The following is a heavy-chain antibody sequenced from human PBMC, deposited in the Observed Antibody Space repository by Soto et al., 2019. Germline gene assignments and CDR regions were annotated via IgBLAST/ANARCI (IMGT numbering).Heavy chain of an antibody. CDR2: IYYSGST. CDR3: AREESYDFWSGRPYYYYGMDV. Sequence: SETLSLTCTLAGGSISSGNYYWSWIRQPPGKGLEWIGYIYYSGSTYYNPSLKSRVTISVDTSKNQFSLKLSSVTAADTAVYYCAREESYDFWSGRPYYYYGMDVWGQGTTVTVSS. CDR1: GGSISSGNYY. D-gene: IGHD3-3*01. J-gene: IGHJ6*02. V-gene: IGHV4-30-4*01.